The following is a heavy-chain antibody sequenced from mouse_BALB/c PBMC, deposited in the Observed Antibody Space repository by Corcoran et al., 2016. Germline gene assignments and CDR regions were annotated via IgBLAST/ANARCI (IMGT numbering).Heavy chain of an antibody. J-gene: IGHJ2*01. CDR1: GFNIKDYY. D-gene: IGHD3-2*01. CDR2: IDPENGNT. Sequence: EVQLQQSGAELVRPGALVKLSCKASGFNIKDYYMHWVKQRPEQGLEWIGWIDPENGNTIYDPKFQGKASITADTSPNTAYLQLSSLTSEDTAVYYCARETARATSYFDYWGQGTTLTVSS. CDR3: ARETARATSYFDY. V-gene: IGHV14-1*02.